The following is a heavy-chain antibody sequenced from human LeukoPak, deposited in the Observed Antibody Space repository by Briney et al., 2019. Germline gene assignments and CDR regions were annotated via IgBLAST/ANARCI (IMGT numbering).Heavy chain of an antibody. CDR1: GFTFSSYG. D-gene: IGHD6-13*01. CDR3: AKDPVPYSSSWYVDY. Sequence: AGRSLRLSCAASGFTFSSYGMHWVRQAPGKGLEWVAVILYDGSNKYYADSVKGRFTMSRDNSKNTLYLQMKSLRGEDTAVYYCAKDPVPYSSSWYVDYWGQGTLVTVSS. J-gene: IGHJ4*02. CDR2: ILYDGSNK. V-gene: IGHV3-30*18.